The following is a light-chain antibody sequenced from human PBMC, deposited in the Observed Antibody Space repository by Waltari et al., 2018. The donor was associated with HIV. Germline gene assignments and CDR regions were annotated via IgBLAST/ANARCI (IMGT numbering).Light chain of an antibody. CDR3: QQYFSTLYT. CDR2: WAS. CDR1: QSVLFNSKNRNY. Sequence: DIVMTQSPDSLAVSLGERATINCKSSQSVLFNSKNRNYLACYQQKPGQPPKLLIYWASTRESGVPDRFSGSGSGTDFTLTISSLQAEDVAVYFCQQYFSTLYTFGQGTKLEIK. V-gene: IGKV4-1*01. J-gene: IGKJ2*01.